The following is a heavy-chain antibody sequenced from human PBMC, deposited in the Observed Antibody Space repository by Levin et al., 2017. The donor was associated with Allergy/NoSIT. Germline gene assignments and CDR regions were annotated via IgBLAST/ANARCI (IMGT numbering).Heavy chain of an antibody. CDR1: GGSVSSGSYY. V-gene: IGHV4-61*01. Sequence: SCTVSGGSVSSGSYYWSWIRQPPGKGLEWIGYIYYSGSTNYNPSLKSRVTISVDTSKNQFSLKLSSVTAADTAVYYCARGWDGYSYYFDYWGQGTLVTVSS. J-gene: IGHJ4*02. CDR3: ARGWDGYSYYFDY. CDR2: IYYSGST. D-gene: IGHD5-24*01.